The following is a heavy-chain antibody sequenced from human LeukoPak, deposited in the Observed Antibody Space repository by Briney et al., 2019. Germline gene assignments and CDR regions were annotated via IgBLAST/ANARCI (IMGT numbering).Heavy chain of an antibody. CDR1: GFTFSDYY. CDR2: ISSSGSTI. D-gene: IGHD1-26*01. J-gene: IGHJ5*02. CDR3: ARVTGATTHWFDP. Sequence: GGPLRLSCAASGFTFSDYYMSWIRQAPGKGLEWVSYISSSGSTIYYADSVKGRFTISRDNAKNSLYLQMNSLRAEDTAVYYCARVTGATTHWFDPWGQGTLVTVSS. V-gene: IGHV3-11*01.